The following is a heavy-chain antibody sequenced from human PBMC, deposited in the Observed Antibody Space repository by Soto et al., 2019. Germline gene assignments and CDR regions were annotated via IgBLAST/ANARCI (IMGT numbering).Heavy chain of an antibody. V-gene: IGHV1-18*01. D-gene: IGHD5-12*01. CDR3: ARDLSGYGLFDY. CDR2: ISAYNGNT. Sequence: ASVKVSCKASGYTFTSYGISWVRQAPGQGLEWMGWISAYNGNTNYAQKLQGRVTMTTDTSTSTAYMELRSLRSDDTAGYYCARDLSGYGLFDYWGQGTLVTVSS. CDR1: GYTFTSYG. J-gene: IGHJ4*02.